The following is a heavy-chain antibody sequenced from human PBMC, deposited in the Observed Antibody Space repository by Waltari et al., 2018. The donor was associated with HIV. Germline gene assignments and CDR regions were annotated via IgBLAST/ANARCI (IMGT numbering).Heavy chain of an antibody. D-gene: IGHD6-19*01. CDR3: ARGAVYSSGPYDAFDV. CDR1: KFIFSNYW. Sequence: VQLVESGGGLVQPGGSLTLSCTASKFIFSNYWMTWVRQAPGKGLEWVADISSDGNEDFYSDSLKGRFVISRDNVKNSLFLQLSHLRVDDTAVYYCARGAVYSSGPYDAFDVWGQGT. V-gene: IGHV3-7*04. J-gene: IGHJ3*01. CDR2: ISSDGNED.